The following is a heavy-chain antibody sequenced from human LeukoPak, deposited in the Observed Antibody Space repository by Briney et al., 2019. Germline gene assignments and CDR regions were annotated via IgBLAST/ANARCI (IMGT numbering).Heavy chain of an antibody. D-gene: IGHD6-25*01. Sequence: ASVTVSCKASGYTFTSYGISWVRQAPGQGLEWMGWVSAYNGNTNYAQKFQGRVTMTTDTPTSTVYMELRSLRSDDTAVYYCGRHDGGSGWPWLGIDYWGQGTLDTVSS. CDR2: VSAYNGNT. J-gene: IGHJ4*02. V-gene: IGHV1-18*01. CDR3: GRHDGGSGWPWLGIDY. CDR1: GYTFTSYG.